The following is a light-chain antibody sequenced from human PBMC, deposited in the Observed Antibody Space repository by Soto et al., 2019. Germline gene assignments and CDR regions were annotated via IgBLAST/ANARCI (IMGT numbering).Light chain of an antibody. V-gene: IGKV1-39*01. CDR2: SAS. J-gene: IGKJ4*01. CDR3: QQSHTSPLT. CDR1: QSISRY. Sequence: DIQMTQSPSSLSASGGDSVTISCRASQSISRYLHWYQQKPGKAPKLLIFSASGLQSGVPSRFSGGGYGTEFTLTISSLQLEDFATYYCQQSHTSPLTFGGGTKVEIK.